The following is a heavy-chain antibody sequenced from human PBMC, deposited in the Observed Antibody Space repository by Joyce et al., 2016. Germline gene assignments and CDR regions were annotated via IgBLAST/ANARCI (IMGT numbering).Heavy chain of an antibody. CDR2: IYYSGNT. Sequence: QLQLQESGSGLVKPSQTLSLTCAVSGGSFNIGGYSWNWIRQPPGKGLEWIGDIYYSGNTHYNPSLTGRVTISVDTSKNQFSLRLGSVTAADTAMYYCARAPRGPGYFDYWGRGTLVTVSS. V-gene: IGHV4-30-2*01. CDR1: GGSFNIGGYS. J-gene: IGHJ4*02. CDR3: ARAPRGPGYFDY. D-gene: IGHD3-10*01.